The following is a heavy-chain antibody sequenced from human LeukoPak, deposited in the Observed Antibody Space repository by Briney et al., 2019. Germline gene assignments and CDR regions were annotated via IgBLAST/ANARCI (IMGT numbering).Heavy chain of an antibody. CDR3: AGQIVVVPAAILPYSDY. D-gene: IGHD2-2*02. CDR2: INHSGST. J-gene: IGHJ4*02. CDR1: GGSFSGYY. V-gene: IGHV4-34*01. Sequence: SETLSLTCAVYGGSFSGYYWSWIRQPPGKGLEWIGEINHSGSTNYNPSLKSRVTISVDTSKNQFSLKLSSVTAADTAVYYCAGQIVVVPAAILPYSDYWGQGTLVTVPS.